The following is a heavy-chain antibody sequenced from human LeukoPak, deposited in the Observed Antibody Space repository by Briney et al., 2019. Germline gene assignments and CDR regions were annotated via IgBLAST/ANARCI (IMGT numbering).Heavy chain of an antibody. CDR2: IYLSGST. D-gene: IGHD3-10*01. J-gene: IGHJ5*02. CDR1: GGSISHYY. V-gene: IGHV4-4*07. Sequence: SETLSLTCTVSGGSISHYYWNWIRQPAGKGLEWIGRIYLSGSTNSNPSLKSRVTISVDTSKNQFSLKLSPVTAADTAVYYCAKDLLRDIWFGESWGQGTLVTVSS. CDR3: AKDLLRDIWFGES.